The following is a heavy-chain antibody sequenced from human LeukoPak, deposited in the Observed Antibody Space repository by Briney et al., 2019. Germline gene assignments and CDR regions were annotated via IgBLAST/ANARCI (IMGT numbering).Heavy chain of an antibody. CDR2: IYYSGST. J-gene: IGHJ4*02. D-gene: IGHD4-17*01. CDR1: GGSISSSSYY. CDR3: ARRRVYGDLGFDY. Sequence: SETLSLTCTVSGGSISSSSYYWDWVRQPQGKGLEWIGSIYYSGSTYYNPSLKSRVTISVDTSKNQFSLKLSSVTAADTAVYYCARRRVYGDLGFDYWGQGTLVTVSS. V-gene: IGHV4-39*01.